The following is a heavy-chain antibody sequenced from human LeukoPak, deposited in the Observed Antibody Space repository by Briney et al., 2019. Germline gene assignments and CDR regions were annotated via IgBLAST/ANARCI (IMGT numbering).Heavy chain of an antibody. D-gene: IGHD3-3*01. CDR2: IIHSGSP. V-gene: IGHV4-34*01. Sequence: SETLSLTCAVYGGSFSGYYWSWIRQPPGKGLEWIGEIIHSGSPNYNPSLKSRVTMSIDTSKNQFSLNLSSVTAADTAVYYCARGSFGVVIVPYYYYDMDVWGKGTTVTVSS. CDR1: GGSFSGYY. CDR3: ARGSFGVVIVPYYYYDMDV. J-gene: IGHJ6*03.